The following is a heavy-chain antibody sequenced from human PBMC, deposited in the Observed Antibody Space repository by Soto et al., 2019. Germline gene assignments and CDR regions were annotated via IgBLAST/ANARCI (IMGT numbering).Heavy chain of an antibody. D-gene: IGHD3-10*01. CDR1: GFTFNTYW. CDR3: ARGGHWFDP. Sequence: PGGSLRLSCAASGFTFNTYWMHWSRQAPGKGLVWVSRINSGGGTTTYADSVKGRFTISRDNATNTLYLQMSGLRAEDTAVYYCARGGHWFDPWGQGTLVTVSS. V-gene: IGHV3-74*01. CDR2: INSGGGTT. J-gene: IGHJ5*02.